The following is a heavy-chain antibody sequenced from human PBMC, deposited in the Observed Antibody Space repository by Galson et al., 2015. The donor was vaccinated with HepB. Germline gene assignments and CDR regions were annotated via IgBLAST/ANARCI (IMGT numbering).Heavy chain of an antibody. CDR1: GGTFSSYA. V-gene: IGHV1-69*13. CDR2: IIPIFGIA. D-gene: IGHD3-9*01. CDR3: ARAHFGWLLSHYCYYGMDV. Sequence: SVKVSCKASGGTFSSYAISWVRQAPGQGLEWMGGIIPIFGIANYAQKFQGRVTITADESTSTAYMELSSLRSEDTAVYYCARAHFGWLLSHYCYYGMDVWGQGTTVTVSS. J-gene: IGHJ6*02.